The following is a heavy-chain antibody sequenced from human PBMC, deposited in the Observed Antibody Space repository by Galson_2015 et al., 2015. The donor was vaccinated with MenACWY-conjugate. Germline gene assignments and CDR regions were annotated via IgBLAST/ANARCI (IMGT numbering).Heavy chain of an antibody. CDR2: IYYSGST. V-gene: IGHV4-59*01. D-gene: IGHD6-19*01. CDR1: GGSISSYY. CDR3: ARGPSPSIAVKYYFDY. Sequence: SETLSLTCTVSGGSISSYYWSWIRQPPGKGLEWIGYIYYSGSTNYNPSLKSRVTISVDTSKNQFSLKLSSVTAADTAVYYCARGPSPSIAVKYYFDYWGQGTLVTVSS. J-gene: IGHJ4*02.